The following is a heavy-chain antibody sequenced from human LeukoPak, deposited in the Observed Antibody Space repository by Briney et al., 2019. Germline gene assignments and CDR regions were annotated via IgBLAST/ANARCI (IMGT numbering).Heavy chain of an antibody. V-gene: IGHV3-7*01. Sequence: PGGSLRLSCAASGFTFSSYWMSWVRQAPGKGLEWVANINQDGSEKYYVDSVKGRFTIFRDNTDNSLYLQMNSLRAEDTAVYYCARDGRVGATMTWGQGTLVTVSS. CDR3: ARDGRVGATMT. J-gene: IGHJ5*02. D-gene: IGHD1-26*01. CDR2: INQDGSEK. CDR1: GFTFSSYW.